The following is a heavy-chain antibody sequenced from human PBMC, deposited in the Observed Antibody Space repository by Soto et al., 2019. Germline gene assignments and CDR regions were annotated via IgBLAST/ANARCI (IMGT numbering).Heavy chain of an antibody. Sequence: EVQLLESGGGLVQPGGSLRLSCAASGFTFSSYTMSWVRQAPGKGLEWVSAISGSGGSTYYADSVKGRFTISRDNSKNTLYLQMNSLRAEDTAVYYCAKDGAARPQYFDYWGQGTLVTVSS. CDR1: GFTFSSYT. V-gene: IGHV3-23*01. CDR2: ISGSGGST. D-gene: IGHD6-6*01. CDR3: AKDGAARPQYFDY. J-gene: IGHJ4*02.